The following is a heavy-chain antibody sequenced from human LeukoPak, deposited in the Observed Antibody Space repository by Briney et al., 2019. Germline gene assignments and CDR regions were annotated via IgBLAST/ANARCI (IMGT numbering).Heavy chain of an antibody. CDR1: GGFISSYY. D-gene: IGHD1-20*01. J-gene: IGHJ5*02. Sequence: PSETLSLTCTVSGGFISSYYWSWIRQPPGKGLEWIGYIYYSGSTNYNPSLKSRVTISVDTSKNQFSLKLSSVTAADTAVYYCARALAITGTTGYWFDPWGQGTLVTVSS. V-gene: IGHV4-59*01. CDR3: ARALAITGTTGYWFDP. CDR2: IYYSGST.